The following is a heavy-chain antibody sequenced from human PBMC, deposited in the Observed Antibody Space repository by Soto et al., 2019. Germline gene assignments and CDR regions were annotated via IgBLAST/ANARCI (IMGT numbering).Heavy chain of an antibody. J-gene: IGHJ4*02. D-gene: IGHD2-15*01. CDR1: GGTFSSYA. V-gene: IGHV1-69*12. Sequence: QVQLVQSGAEVKKPGSSVKVSCKASGGTFSSYAISWVRQAPGQGLEWMGGIIPIFGTANYAQKFQGRVTIXXDXSXNTAYMELSSLRSEDTAVYYCAADGHCSGGSCSGYYWGQGTLVTVSS. CDR3: AADGHCSGGSCSGYY. CDR2: IIPIFGTA.